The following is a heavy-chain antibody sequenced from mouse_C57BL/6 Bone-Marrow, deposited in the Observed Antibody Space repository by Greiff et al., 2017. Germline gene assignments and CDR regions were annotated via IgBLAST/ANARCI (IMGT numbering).Heavy chain of an antibody. J-gene: IGHJ2*01. CDR2: ISSGGSYT. D-gene: IGHD2-4*01. Sequence: EVNVVESGGDLVKPGGSLKLSCAASGFTFSSYGMSWVRQTPDKRLEWVATISSGGSYTYYPDSVKGRFTISRDNAKNTLYLQMSSLKSEDTAMYYCARQGINFDYWGQGTTLTVSS. V-gene: IGHV5-6*01. CDR1: GFTFSSYG. CDR3: ARQGINFDY.